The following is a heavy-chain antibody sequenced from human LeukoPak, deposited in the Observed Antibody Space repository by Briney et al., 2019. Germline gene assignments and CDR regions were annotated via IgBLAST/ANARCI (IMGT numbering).Heavy chain of an antibody. J-gene: IGHJ4*02. CDR2: TTWNGAST. CDR1: GFTFDDYG. CDR3: ARGTEVYYYSSSYYSY. V-gene: IGHV3-20*04. Sequence: GGSLRLSCVASGFTFDDYGMGWVRQLPGKGLEWVSGTTWNGASTGYADSVKGRFTISRDNAKNSPYLQMNSLRAEDTALYYCARGTEVYYYSSSYYSYWGQGTLVTVSS. D-gene: IGHD3-22*01.